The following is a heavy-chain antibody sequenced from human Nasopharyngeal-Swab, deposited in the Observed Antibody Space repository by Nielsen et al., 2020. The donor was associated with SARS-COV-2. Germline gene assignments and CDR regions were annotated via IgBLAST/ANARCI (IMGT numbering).Heavy chain of an antibody. D-gene: IGHD3-16*01. CDR2: TYYRSEWYN. CDR3: ARDEGAHNS. J-gene: IGHJ4*02. V-gene: IGHV6-1*01. Sequence: SETLSLTCAISGDSVSNDSVAWNWIRQSTSIGFEWLGRTYYRSEWYNDYAVSVKSRITIKPDPSTNQFSLQLNSVTPEDTAVYYCARDEGAHNSWGQGTLVTVSS. CDR1: GDSVSNDSVA.